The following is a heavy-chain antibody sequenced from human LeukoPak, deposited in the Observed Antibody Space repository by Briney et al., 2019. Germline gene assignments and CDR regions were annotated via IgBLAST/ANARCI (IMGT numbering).Heavy chain of an antibody. CDR1: GGSISSYY. CDR3: ARDRYYYDSSVRYFDY. Sequence: SETLSLTCTVSGGSISSYYWSWIRQPAGKGLEWIGRIHTSGSTNYSPSLKSRVTMSVDTSKNQFSLKLSSVTAADTAVYYCARDRYYYDSSVRYFDYWGQGTLVTVSS. J-gene: IGHJ4*02. V-gene: IGHV4-4*07. CDR2: IHTSGST. D-gene: IGHD3-22*01.